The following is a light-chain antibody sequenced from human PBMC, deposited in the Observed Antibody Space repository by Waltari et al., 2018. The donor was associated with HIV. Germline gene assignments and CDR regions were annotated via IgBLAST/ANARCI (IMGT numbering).Light chain of an antibody. CDR1: GSNIGSNN. CDR2: RNN. V-gene: IGLV1-44*01. Sequence: QSVLTQSPSASGTPGQRVTISCSGSGSNIGSNNVHWYQQVPGTAPNLLIYRNNRRPSGVPDRFSGSSSGASASLAISGLQSEDEADYYCAAWDDSLNGPVCGGGTRLTVL. J-gene: IGLJ2*01. CDR3: AAWDDSLNGPV.